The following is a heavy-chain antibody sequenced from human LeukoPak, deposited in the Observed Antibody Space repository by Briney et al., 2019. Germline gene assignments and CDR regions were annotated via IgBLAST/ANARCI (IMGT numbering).Heavy chain of an antibody. D-gene: IGHD6-6*01. CDR3: ARDMGPYSSSLGWFDP. J-gene: IGHJ5*02. V-gene: IGHV4-59*01. CDR2: FYDSGSS. CDR1: GGSISRYY. Sequence: PSETLSLTCAVSGGSISRYYWSWIRQPPGKGLEWIGYFYDSGSSNYNPSLKSRVTISVDMSKNQFSLKLRSVTAADTAVYYCARDMGPYSSSLGWFDPWGQGTLVTVSS.